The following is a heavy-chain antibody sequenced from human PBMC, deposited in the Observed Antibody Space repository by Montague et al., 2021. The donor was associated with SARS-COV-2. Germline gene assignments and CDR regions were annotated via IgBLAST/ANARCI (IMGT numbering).Heavy chain of an antibody. J-gene: IGHJ6*02. CDR3: ARDLIAVYGMDV. D-gene: IGHD6-19*01. Sequence: SVTVSCKASGYTFTSYGISWVRQAPGQGLEWMGWISEYNGNTNYAQKLQGRVTMTTDTSTSTAYMELRSLRSDDTAVYYCARDLIAVYGMDVWGQGTTVTVSS. V-gene: IGHV1-18*01. CDR2: ISEYNGNT. CDR1: GYTFTSYG.